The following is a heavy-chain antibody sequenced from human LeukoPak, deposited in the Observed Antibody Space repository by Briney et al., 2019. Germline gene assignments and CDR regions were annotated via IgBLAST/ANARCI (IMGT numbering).Heavy chain of an antibody. Sequence: SETLSLTCAVSGGSISSGGYSWSWIRQPPGKGLEWIGYIYHSGSTYYNPSLKSRVTISVDRSKNQFSLKLSSVTAADTAVYYCARDRDGYTLPDYWGQGTLLTVSS. CDR3: ARDRDGYTLPDY. CDR1: GGSISSGGYS. J-gene: IGHJ4*02. V-gene: IGHV4-30-2*01. CDR2: IYHSGST. D-gene: IGHD5-24*01.